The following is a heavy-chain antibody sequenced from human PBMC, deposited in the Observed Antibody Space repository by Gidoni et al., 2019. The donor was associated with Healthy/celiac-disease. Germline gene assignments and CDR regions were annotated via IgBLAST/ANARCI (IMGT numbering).Heavy chain of an antibody. V-gene: IGHV3-30*18. Sequence: QVQLVESGGGVVQPGRSLRLSCAAAGFTFSSYGMHWVRQAPGKGLEWVAVISYDGSNKYYADSVKGRFTISRDNSKNTLYLRMNSLRAEDTAVYYCAKDRRRGELQTAYFDYWGQGTLVTVSS. CDR1: GFTFSSYG. CDR3: AKDRRRGELQTAYFDY. CDR2: ISYDGSNK. D-gene: IGHD1-26*01. J-gene: IGHJ4*02.